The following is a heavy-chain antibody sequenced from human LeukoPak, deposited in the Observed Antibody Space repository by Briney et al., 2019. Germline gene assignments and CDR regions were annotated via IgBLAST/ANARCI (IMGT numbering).Heavy chain of an antibody. V-gene: IGHV1-2*02. D-gene: IGHD3-22*01. Sequence: ASVKVSCKASGYTFTDYYLHWVRQAPGQGLEWMGWINPNSGGTNYAPKFQGRVTMTRDTSISTAYMDLSRLRSDDTAVYYCARALSYSRGYYYDYWGQGTLVTVSS. CDR1: GYTFTDYY. J-gene: IGHJ4*02. CDR2: INPNSGGT. CDR3: ARALSYSRGYYYDY.